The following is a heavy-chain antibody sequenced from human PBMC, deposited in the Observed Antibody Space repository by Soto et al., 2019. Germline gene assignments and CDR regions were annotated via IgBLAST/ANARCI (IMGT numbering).Heavy chain of an antibody. CDR2: ISGSGGRS. CDR3: AKAYFVWSSEQPYYFAY. J-gene: IGHJ4*02. Sequence: EVQLLDSGGGLVQPGGSLRLSCAASGFTFSNYAMTWVRQGPGKGLEWVSGISGSGGRSYYADSVKGRFTISRDNSKSTLYLQMTSLRAEDTAVYYCAKAYFVWSSEQPYYFAYWGQGTLVTFSS. V-gene: IGHV3-23*01. D-gene: IGHD3-16*01. CDR1: GFTFSNYA.